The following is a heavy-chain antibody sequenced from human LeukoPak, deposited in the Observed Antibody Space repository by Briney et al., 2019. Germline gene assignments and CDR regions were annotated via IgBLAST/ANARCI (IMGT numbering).Heavy chain of an antibody. V-gene: IGHV3-11*01. CDR3: AGYHWNSGVVY. D-gene: IGHD1-7*01. CDR2: ISRSGDTI. CDR1: GFTFSDYA. J-gene: IGHJ4*02. Sequence: GGSLRLSCAASGFTFSDYAMSWIRQAPGQGLEWVSYISRSGDTIDYADSVKGRFSISRDNANNSLNLQMNSLRAEDTAVYYCAGYHWNSGVVYWGQGTLVTVSS.